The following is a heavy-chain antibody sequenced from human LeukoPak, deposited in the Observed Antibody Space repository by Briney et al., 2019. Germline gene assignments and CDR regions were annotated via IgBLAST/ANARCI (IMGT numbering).Heavy chain of an antibody. CDR1: GFSVRTNF. V-gene: IGHV3-74*01. D-gene: IGHD3-10*01. CDR3: AKDLHYGSADY. J-gene: IGHJ4*02. CDR2: INPDGSTT. Sequence: GGSLRLSCAVSGFSVRTNFMSWVRQAPGKGLVWVSFINPDGSTTNYADSVKGRFTISRDNAKNALYLQMNSLRAEDTAVYYCAKDLHYGSADYWGQGTLVTVSS.